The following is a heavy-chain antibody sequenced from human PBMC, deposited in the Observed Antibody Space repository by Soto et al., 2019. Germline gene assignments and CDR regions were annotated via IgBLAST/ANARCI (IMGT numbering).Heavy chain of an antibody. CDR2: IYHRGNT. D-gene: IGHD1-20*01. V-gene: IGHV4-30-2*01. J-gene: IGHJ5*02. CDR3: ASSKYNMVAGPKWFDP. Sequence: QLQLQESGSGLVKPSQTLSLTCTVSGVSIGSGDYSWSWIRQPPGKGLEWLGYIYHRGNTYYNPSLESRLTMSADRSKNQLSLSLRSVTAADTAMYYCASSKYNMVAGPKWFDPWGQGILVIVSS. CDR1: GVSIGSGDYS.